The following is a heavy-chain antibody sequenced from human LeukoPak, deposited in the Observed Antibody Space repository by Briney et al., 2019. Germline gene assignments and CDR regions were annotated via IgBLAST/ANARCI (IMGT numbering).Heavy chain of an antibody. CDR1: EFTVSSNY. CDR2: IRSSTTYV. CDR3: ARDSLTMIVGRQKRGLDY. D-gene: IGHD3-22*01. J-gene: IGHJ4*02. V-gene: IGHV3-21*01. Sequence: GGSLRLSCAASEFTVSSNYMSWVRQAPGKGLEWVSSIRSSTTYVYYADSVKGRFTISRDNAKNSLYLQMNSLRAEDTAVYYCARDSLTMIVGRQKRGLDYWGQGTLVTVSS.